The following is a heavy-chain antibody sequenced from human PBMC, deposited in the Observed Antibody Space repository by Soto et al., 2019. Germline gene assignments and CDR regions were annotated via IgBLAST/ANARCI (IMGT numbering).Heavy chain of an antibody. V-gene: IGHV1-2*04. D-gene: IGHD2-2*01. CDR2: INPNSGGT. J-gene: IGHJ4*02. Sequence: GASVKVSCKASGYTFTGYYMHWVRQAPGQGLEWMGWINPNSGGTNYAQKFQGWVTMTRDTSISTAYMELSRLRSDDTAVYYCARGVTSGYCSSTSCPSTKYFDYWGQGTLVTVSS. CDR1: GYTFTGYY. CDR3: ARGVTSGYCSSTSCPSTKYFDY.